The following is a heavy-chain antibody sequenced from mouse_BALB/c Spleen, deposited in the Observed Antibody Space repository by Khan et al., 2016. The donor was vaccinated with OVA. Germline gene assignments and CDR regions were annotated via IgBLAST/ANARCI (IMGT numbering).Heavy chain of an antibody. Sequence: VQLQQSGPELVKPGASVKMSCKASGYIFTNYVLHWVKQKSGQGLEWLGNINPYNGGTKYNEKFKGKATLASDKSSITAYMELSSLTSEDSAVYYCARGNWQAYYVDYWGQGTTLTLSS. J-gene: IGHJ2*01. D-gene: IGHD3-2*02. V-gene: IGHV1S136*01. CDR3: ARGNWQAYYVDY. CDR2: INPYNGGT. CDR1: GYIFTNYV.